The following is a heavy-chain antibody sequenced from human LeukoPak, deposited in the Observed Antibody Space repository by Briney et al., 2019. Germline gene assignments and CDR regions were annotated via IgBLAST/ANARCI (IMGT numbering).Heavy chain of an antibody. CDR2: INPNSGGT. J-gene: IGHJ4*02. Sequence: ASVKVSCKASGYTFTDYYIHWVRQAPGQGLEWMGWINPNSGGTNYAQKFQGRVTMTRDTSISTGYMELSRLRSDDTAVYYCARVWGYSGYDYSEGYFDYWGQGTLVTVSS. CDR1: GYTFTDYY. CDR3: ARVWGYSGYDYSEGYFDY. D-gene: IGHD5-12*01. V-gene: IGHV1-2*02.